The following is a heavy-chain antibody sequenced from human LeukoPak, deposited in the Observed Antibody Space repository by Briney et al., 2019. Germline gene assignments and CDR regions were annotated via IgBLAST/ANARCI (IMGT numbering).Heavy chain of an antibody. CDR1: GFIFSTYW. Sequence: PGGSLRLSCAATGFIFSTYWMGWVRQAPGKGLEWVANIKQDESEKYYVDSVKGRFTISRDNAKNSLYLQMNSLRPEDTAVYFCARLTWICSNGVCYSGFDYWGQGTLVTASS. J-gene: IGHJ4*02. D-gene: IGHD2-8*01. CDR2: IKQDESEK. V-gene: IGHV3-7*01. CDR3: ARLTWICSNGVCYSGFDY.